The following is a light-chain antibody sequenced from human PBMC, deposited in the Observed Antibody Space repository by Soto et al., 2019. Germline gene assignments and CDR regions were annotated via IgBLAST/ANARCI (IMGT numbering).Light chain of an antibody. V-gene: IGKV3-20*01. CDR3: QQSSSSPIT. CDR2: DAS. CDR1: QSVTSSY. J-gene: IGKJ1*01. Sequence: EIVLTQSPGTLSLSPWERATLSCRASQSVTSSYLAWCQQKPGQAPRLLIYDASNRATGIPARFSGSGSGTDFTLTISRLEAEDFAVYYCQQSSSSPITFGQGTKVDIK.